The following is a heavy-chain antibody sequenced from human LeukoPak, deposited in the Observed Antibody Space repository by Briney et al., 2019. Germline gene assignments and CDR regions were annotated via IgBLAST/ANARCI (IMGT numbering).Heavy chain of an antibody. D-gene: IGHD3-10*01. CDR1: GGSISNYY. J-gene: IGHJ5*02. CDR3: ARDLYTSGSGSYYNNWFDP. Sequence: SETLSLTCTVSGGSISNYYWSWIRQPPGKGLEWIGYIYYSGSTNYNPSLKSRVTISVDTSKNQFSLKLSSVTAADTAVYYCARDLYTSGSGSYYNNWFDPWGQGTLVTVSS. V-gene: IGHV4-59*01. CDR2: IYYSGST.